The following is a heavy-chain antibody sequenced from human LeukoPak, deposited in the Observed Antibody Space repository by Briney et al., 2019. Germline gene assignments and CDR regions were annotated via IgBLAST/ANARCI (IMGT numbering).Heavy chain of an antibody. CDR1: GFTFSSFG. D-gene: IGHD3-22*01. Sequence: TGGSLRLSCAASGFTFSSFGMHWVRQAPGKGLEWVAFIWYDGNNEYYADSVKGRFTISRDNSKNTLFLQMNSLRAEDTAVYYCAKDASSGFEYWGQGTLVSVSS. CDR2: IWYDGNNE. J-gene: IGHJ4*02. V-gene: IGHV3-30*02. CDR3: AKDASSGFEY.